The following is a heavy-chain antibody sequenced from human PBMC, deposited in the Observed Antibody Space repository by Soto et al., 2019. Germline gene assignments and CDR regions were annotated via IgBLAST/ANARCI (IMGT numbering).Heavy chain of an antibody. CDR1: GFSVSTSGVA. J-gene: IGHJ5*02. CDR2: IYWDDDK. Sequence: KESGPTLVKPTQTLTLTCPCSGFSVSTSGVAVGWIRQPPGKALEWLALIYWDDDKRYSPSLKSRLAITKDTSKNQVVLTMTSMDPVDTATYYCAHRGYDSSGYLNWFDPWGQGILVTVSS. V-gene: IGHV2-5*02. D-gene: IGHD3-22*01. CDR3: AHRGYDSSGYLNWFDP.